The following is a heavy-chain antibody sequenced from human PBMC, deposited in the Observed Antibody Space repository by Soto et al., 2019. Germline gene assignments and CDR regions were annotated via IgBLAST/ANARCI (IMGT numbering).Heavy chain of an antibody. D-gene: IGHD2-15*01. CDR1: GGTFSSYT. J-gene: IGHJ4*02. CDR3: ASPDKGYCSGGSCYYFDY. V-gene: IGHV1-69*02. CDR2: IIPLLGIA. Sequence: QVQLVQSGAEVKKPGSSVKVSCKASGGTFSSYTISWVRQAPGQGLEWMGRIIPLLGIANYAPKFQGRVTITADKSTSTAYMELSSLRSEDTAVYYCASPDKGYCSGGSCYYFDYWGQGTLVTVSS.